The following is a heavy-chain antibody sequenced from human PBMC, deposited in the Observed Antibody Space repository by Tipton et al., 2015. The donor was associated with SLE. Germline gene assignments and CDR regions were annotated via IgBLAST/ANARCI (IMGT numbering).Heavy chain of an antibody. Sequence: GLVKPSETLSLTCAVYGGSFSGYYWSWIRQPPGKGLEWIGEINHSGSTNYNPSLKSRVTISVDTSKNQFSLKLSSVTAADTAVYYCARWGRLPFDYWGQGTLVTVSS. D-gene: IGHD7-27*01. CDR3: ARWGRLPFDY. CDR1: GGSFSGYY. CDR2: INHSGST. V-gene: IGHV4-34*01. J-gene: IGHJ4*02.